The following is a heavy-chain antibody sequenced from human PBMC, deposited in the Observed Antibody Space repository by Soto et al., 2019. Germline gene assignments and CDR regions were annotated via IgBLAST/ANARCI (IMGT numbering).Heavy chain of an antibody. Sequence: QVQLHQWGAGLLKPSETLSRTCAVYGGSFSTYYWNWIRQPPGKGLEWNAEINQSGSTKYNPSLKSRVTISVDTSKNQFSLKLSSVTSADTAVYYCARVMGDCSGGSCSRPFDYWGQGTLVTVSS. CDR2: INQSGST. CDR1: GGSFSTYY. CDR3: ARVMGDCSGGSCSRPFDY. J-gene: IGHJ4*02. D-gene: IGHD2-15*01. V-gene: IGHV4-34*01.